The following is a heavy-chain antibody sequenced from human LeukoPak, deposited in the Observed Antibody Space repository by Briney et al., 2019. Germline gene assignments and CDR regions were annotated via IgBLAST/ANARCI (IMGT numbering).Heavy chain of an antibody. CDR1: GGSIISSNYY. CDR2: IYYSGST. J-gene: IGHJ4*02. V-gene: IGHV4-39*01. D-gene: IGHD1-14*01. CDR3: ARHDNGPRKFDY. Sequence: PSETLSLTCTVSGGSIISSNYYWVWIRQPPGKGLEWIGSIYYSGSTYYNPSLKSRVTISIDTSKNQFSLKLRSVTAADTAVYYCARHDNGPRKFDYWGQGTLVTVSS.